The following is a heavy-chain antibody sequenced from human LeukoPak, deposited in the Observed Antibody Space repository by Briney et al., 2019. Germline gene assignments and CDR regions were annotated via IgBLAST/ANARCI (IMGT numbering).Heavy chain of an antibody. V-gene: IGHV3-48*04. Sequence: SGGSLRLSCAASGFTFSSYNMNWVRQAPGKGLEWVSYISSSGGTIYYADSVKGRFTISRDNAKNSLYLQMNSLRAEDTAVYYCARDLSMVRGVIDYWGQGTLVTVSS. D-gene: IGHD3-10*01. J-gene: IGHJ4*02. CDR3: ARDLSMVRGVIDY. CDR2: ISSSGGTI. CDR1: GFTFSSYN.